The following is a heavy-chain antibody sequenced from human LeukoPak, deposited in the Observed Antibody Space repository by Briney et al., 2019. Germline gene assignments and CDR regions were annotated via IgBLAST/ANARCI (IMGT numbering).Heavy chain of an antibody. Sequence: PGGSLRLSCAASGFTFSSYGMHWVRQTPDKGLEWVAIVSFDGSNKYYADSVKGRFSISGDNSKNTLYLQMNSLRAEDTSMYYCAKIRSVGTGDAFDIWGQGTMVTVSS. CDR2: VSFDGSNK. CDR3: AKIRSVGTGDAFDI. D-gene: IGHD1-1*01. V-gene: IGHV3-30*18. CDR1: GFTFSSYG. J-gene: IGHJ3*02.